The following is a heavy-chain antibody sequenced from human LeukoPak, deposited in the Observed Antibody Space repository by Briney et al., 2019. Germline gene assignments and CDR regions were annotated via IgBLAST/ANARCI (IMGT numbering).Heavy chain of an antibody. J-gene: IGHJ3*02. CDR1: GYTFSNYS. V-gene: IGHV5-51*01. D-gene: IGHD3-10*01. CDR3: VTDYYGSGGYYSQVAFDI. CDR2: IYLGDSET. Sequence: PGEPLKISCKGSGYTFSNYSIGWVSQIPGQGLECMVIIYLGDSETSKSPSLQVQATIPAANSITTAYLQWTSRKPQDTAMISFVTDYYGSGGYYSQVAFDIWGQGTMVTVSS.